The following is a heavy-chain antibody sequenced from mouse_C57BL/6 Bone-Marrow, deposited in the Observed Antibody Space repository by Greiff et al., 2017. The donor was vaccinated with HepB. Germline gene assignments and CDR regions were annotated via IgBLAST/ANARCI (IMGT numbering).Heavy chain of an antibody. J-gene: IGHJ4*01. CDR2: IYIGNGYT. D-gene: IGHD2-4*01. V-gene: IGHV1-58*01. CDR3: AREEYDYDGRGLYYAMDY. Sequence: VQLQQSGAELVRPGSSVKMSCKTSGYTFTSYGINWVKQRPGQGLEWIGYIYIGNGYTEYNEKFKGKATLTSDTSSSTAYMQLSSLTSEDSAIYCWAREEYDYDGRGLYYAMDYWGQGTSVTVSS. CDR1: GYTFTSYG.